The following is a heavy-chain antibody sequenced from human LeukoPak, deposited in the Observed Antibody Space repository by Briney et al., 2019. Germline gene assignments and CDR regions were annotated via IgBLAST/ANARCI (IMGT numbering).Heavy chain of an antibody. V-gene: IGHV3-21*01. D-gene: IGHD3-22*01. CDR1: GFTFSSYS. Sequence: GGSLRLSCAASGFTFSSYSMNWVRQAPGKGLEWVSSISSSSSYIYYADSVKGRFTISRDNAKNSLYLQMNSLRAEDTAVYYCATPYYYDSSGYDNYYYYMDVWGKGTTVTVSS. J-gene: IGHJ6*03. CDR2: ISSSSSYI. CDR3: ATPYYYDSSGYDNYYYYMDV.